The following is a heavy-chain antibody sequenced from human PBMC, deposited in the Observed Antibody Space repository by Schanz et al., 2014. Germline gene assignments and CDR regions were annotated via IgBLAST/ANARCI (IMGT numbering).Heavy chain of an antibody. CDR2: MYINSGST. D-gene: IGHD5-12*01. J-gene: IGHJ3*01. CDR3: ARDGGRDGYNLAFDV. V-gene: IGHV3-23*01. CDR1: GFTFSSYA. Sequence: DVQLLESGGGLVQPGGSLRLSCAASGFTFSSYAMSWVRQPPGKGLEWISSMYINSGSTQYADSVKGRFIISRDSSKNTLFLQMNSLRAEDTAVYFCARDGGRDGYNLAFDVWGQGTLVTVSS.